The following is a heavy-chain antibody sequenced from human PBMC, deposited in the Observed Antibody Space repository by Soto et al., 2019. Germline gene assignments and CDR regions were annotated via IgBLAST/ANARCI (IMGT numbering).Heavy chain of an antibody. CDR3: ARDRRGDYYYYYGMDV. CDR2: IYYSGST. D-gene: IGHD2-21*02. CDR1: GGSISSYY. Sequence: PSETLSLTCTVSGGSISSYYWSWIRQPPGKGLEWIGYIYYSGSTNYNPSLKSRVTISVDTSKNQFSLKLSSVTAADTAVYYCARDRRGDYYYYYGMDVWGQGTTVTVSS. J-gene: IGHJ6*02. V-gene: IGHV4-59*01.